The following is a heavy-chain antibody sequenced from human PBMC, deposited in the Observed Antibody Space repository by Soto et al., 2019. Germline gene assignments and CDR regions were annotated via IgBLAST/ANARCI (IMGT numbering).Heavy chain of an antibody. V-gene: IGHV2-5*02. CDR3: AHGSGWLSDY. Sequence: QITLKESGPTLVKPTQTLTLTCSFSGFSLTSTAVGVNWIRQPPGKALEWLALIYWDDDNHFSPSLKSRLSVTKYTSKNQVVLTMTNMDPVDTATYYCAHGSGWLSDYWGQGILVTVSS. D-gene: IGHD6-19*01. CDR2: IYWDDDN. CDR1: GFSLTSTAVG. J-gene: IGHJ4*02.